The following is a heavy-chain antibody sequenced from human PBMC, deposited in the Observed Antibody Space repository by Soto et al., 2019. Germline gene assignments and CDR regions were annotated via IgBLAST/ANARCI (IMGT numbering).Heavy chain of an antibody. CDR2: INHSGST. CDR3: ARVVVVVAATTARKTEKNFDY. CDR1: GGSFSGYY. J-gene: IGHJ4*02. V-gene: IGHV4-34*01. D-gene: IGHD2-15*01. Sequence: PSETLSLTCAVYGGSFSGYYWSWIRQPPGKGLEWIGEINHSGSTNYNPSLKSRVTISVDTSKNQFSLKLSSVTAADTAVYYCARVVVVVAATTARKTEKNFDYWGQGTLVTVSS.